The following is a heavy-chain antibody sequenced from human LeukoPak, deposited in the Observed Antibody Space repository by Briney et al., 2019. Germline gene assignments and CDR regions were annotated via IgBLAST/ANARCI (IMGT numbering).Heavy chain of an antibody. CDR3: ARMCDILTGYSSDY. J-gene: IGHJ4*02. V-gene: IGHV4-34*01. D-gene: IGHD3-9*01. Sequence: SETLSLTCAVYGGSFSGYYWSWIRQPPGKGLEWIGEINHSGSTNYNPSLKSRVTISVDTSKNQFSLKLSSVTAADTAVYYCARMCDILTGYSSDYWGQGTLVTVSS. CDR1: GGSFSGYY. CDR2: INHSGST.